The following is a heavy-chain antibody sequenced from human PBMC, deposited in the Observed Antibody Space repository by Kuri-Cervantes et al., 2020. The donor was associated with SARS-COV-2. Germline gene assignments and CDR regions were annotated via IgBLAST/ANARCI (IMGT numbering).Heavy chain of an antibody. J-gene: IGHJ6*03. CDR1: GFTFSDYY. CDR2: ISSSSSYI. CDR3: ARRIRIAARPHYMDV. Sequence: GESLKISCAASGFTFSDYYMSWIRQAPGKGLEWVSSISSSSSYIYYADSVKGRFTISRDNAKNSLYLQMNSLRAEDTAVYYCARRIRIAARPHYMDVWGKGTTVTVSS. D-gene: IGHD6-6*01. V-gene: IGHV3-11*06.